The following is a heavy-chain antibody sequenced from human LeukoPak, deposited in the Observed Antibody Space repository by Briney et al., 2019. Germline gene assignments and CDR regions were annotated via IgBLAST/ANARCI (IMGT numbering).Heavy chain of an antibody. V-gene: IGHV3-21*01. CDR3: ATDLQYGDYVNY. J-gene: IGHJ4*02. Sequence: GGSLRLSCAASGFTFSSYAMSWVRQAPGKGLEWVSSISSSSSYIYYADSVKGRFTISRDNAKNSLYLQMNSLRAEDTAVYYCATDLQYGDYVNYWGQGTLVTVSS. D-gene: IGHD4-17*01. CDR1: GFTFSSYA. CDR2: ISSSSSYI.